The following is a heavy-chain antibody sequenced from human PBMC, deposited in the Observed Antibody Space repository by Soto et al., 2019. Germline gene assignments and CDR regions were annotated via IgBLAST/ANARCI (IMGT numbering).Heavy chain of an antibody. J-gene: IGHJ6*03. CDR3: ARGWFGPDV. Sequence: EVQLVESGGGLVQPGGSLRLSCAASEFTFSGRSVHWVRQAPGKGLVWVSGIDKVGTDSTYADSVKGRFTSSRDNAKNTVYLQTDGLGVEDTAVYYCARGWFGPDVWGKGTTVTVSS. V-gene: IGHV3-74*01. CDR2: IDKVGTDS. D-gene: IGHD3-10*01. CDR1: EFTFSGRS.